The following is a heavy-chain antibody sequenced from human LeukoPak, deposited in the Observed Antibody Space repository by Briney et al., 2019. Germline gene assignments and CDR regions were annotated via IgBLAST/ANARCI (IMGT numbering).Heavy chain of an antibody. J-gene: IGHJ3*02. D-gene: IGHD3-9*01. Sequence: WASVKVSCKASGYTFTNYGITWVRQAPGQGLEWMGWISTYNGNTNYAQKLQGRVTMTTDTSTSTAYMELRSLRSDDTAVYYCARDRPGGILTGYRLHDAFDIWGQGTMVTVSS. CDR2: ISTYNGNT. CDR3: ARDRPGGILTGYRLHDAFDI. V-gene: IGHV1-18*01. CDR1: GYTFTNYG.